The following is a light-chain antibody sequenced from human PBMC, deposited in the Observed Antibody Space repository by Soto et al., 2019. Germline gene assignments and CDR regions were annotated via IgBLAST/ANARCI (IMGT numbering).Light chain of an antibody. CDR3: QQRSNWPRT. J-gene: IGKJ1*01. CDR1: DSVTTY. CDR2: DVS. V-gene: IGKV3-11*01. Sequence: EFVLTQSPATLSLSPGERATLSCRASDSVTTYLAWYQQKPGQAPRLLIYDVSNRATGIPARFSGSGSGTDFTLTISSREAEDVAVYYCQQRSNWPRTFGQGTKVDIK.